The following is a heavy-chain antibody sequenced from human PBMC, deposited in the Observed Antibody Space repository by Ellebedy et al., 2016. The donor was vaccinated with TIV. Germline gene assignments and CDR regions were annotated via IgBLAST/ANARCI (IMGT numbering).Heavy chain of an antibody. CDR1: GFTFSTYS. J-gene: IGHJ6*02. CDR3: AREEGKHSGSYWYYYYGMDV. D-gene: IGHD1-26*01. CDR2: ISSSSTYI. Sequence: GGSLRLSCAASGFTFSTYSMNWVRQAPGKGLEWVSSISSSSTYIYYADSVKGRFTISRDNSKNTLYLQMNSLRAEDTAVYYCAREEGKHSGSYWYYYYGMDVWGQGTTVTVSS. V-gene: IGHV3-21*04.